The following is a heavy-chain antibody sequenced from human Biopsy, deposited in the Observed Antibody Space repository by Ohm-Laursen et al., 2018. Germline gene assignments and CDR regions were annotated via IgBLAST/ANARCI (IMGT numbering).Heavy chain of an antibody. CDR3: ARGSSYGYDFDY. CDR1: NGSINSYY. CDR2: IYYSGST. D-gene: IGHD5-18*01. J-gene: IGHJ4*02. V-gene: IGHV4-59*01. Sequence: GTLSLTCTVSNGSINSYYWNWIRQPPGKRLVWIGNIYYSGSTNFNPSLKSRVTISVDTSKNQFSLKLSSVTAADTAVYFCARGSSYGYDFDYWGQGTLVAVSS.